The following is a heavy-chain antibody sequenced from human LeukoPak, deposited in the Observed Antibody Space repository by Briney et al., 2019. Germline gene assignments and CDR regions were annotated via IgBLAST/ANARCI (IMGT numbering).Heavy chain of an antibody. CDR3: ARDRHVDTSDYYYYFGMDV. CDR2: IKQDGSEK. CDR1: GFTFSSYW. J-gene: IGHJ6*02. D-gene: IGHD5-18*01. Sequence: GGSLRLSCAASGFTFSSYWMSWGRQAPGKGLEWVANIKQDGSEKYYVDSVKGRFTISRDNAKNSLYLQMNSLRAEDTAVYYCARDRHVDTSDYYYYFGMDVWGQGITVTVCS. V-gene: IGHV3-7*01.